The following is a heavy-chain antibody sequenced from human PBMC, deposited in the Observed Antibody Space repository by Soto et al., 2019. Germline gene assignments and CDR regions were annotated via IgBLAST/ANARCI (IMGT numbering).Heavy chain of an antibody. CDR3: ARGSYDVLTGQKRYFDH. CDR1: GFIFEDYT. D-gene: IGHD3-9*01. V-gene: IGHV3-43*01. CDR2: ISWDGGRT. Sequence: LRLSFAASGFIFEDYTMHWVRHTPGKGPEWISLISWDGGRTLYSDSVKGRFIISSDNSKNSLYLQMNSLTTEDTALYFCARGSYDVLTGQKRYFDHWGQGTLVTVSS. J-gene: IGHJ4*02.